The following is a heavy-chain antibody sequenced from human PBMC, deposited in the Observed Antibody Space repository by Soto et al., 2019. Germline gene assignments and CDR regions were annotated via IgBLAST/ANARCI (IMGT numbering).Heavy chain of an antibody. V-gene: IGHV4-31*03. CDR3: VRDRALDSSGHWFDT. CDR2: IYHIGSP. J-gene: IGHJ5*02. Sequence: TLSLTFSVSGDSISSGGYYWTWIRQHPGRGLEWIGYIYHIGSPYYNPSLENRVTISLDTAKNQFSLNLTSVTAADTAIYYCVRDRALDSSGHWFDTWGQGTLVTV. CDR1: GDSISSGGYY. D-gene: IGHD3-22*01.